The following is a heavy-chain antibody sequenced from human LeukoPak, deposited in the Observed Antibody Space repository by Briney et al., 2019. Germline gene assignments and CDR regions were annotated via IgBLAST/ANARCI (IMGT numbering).Heavy chain of an antibody. J-gene: IGHJ4*02. V-gene: IGHV4-59*08. CDR2: LYYSGST. CDR3: ARLAPGIGYFDY. Sequence: PSETLSLTCTVSGGSIGSYYWNWMRQPPGKGLEWIGYLYYSGSTNYNPSLKSRVTISVDTSKNQFSLKLSSVTAADTAVYYCARLAPGIGYFDYWGQGTLVTVSS. CDR1: GGSIGSYY. D-gene: IGHD2-21*01.